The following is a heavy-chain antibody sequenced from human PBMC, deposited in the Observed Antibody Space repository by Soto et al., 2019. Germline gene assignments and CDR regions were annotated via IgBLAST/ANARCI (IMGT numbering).Heavy chain of an antibody. J-gene: IGHJ4*02. D-gene: IGHD3-10*01. Sequence: GGSLRLSCAASGFTFSSYAMSWVRQAPGKGLEWVSAISGSGGSTYYADSVKGRFTISRDNSKNTLYLQMNSLRAEDTAVYYCARVTGSGLVLYYFDDWGQGSLVTVSS. CDR2: ISGSGGST. CDR1: GFTFSSYA. CDR3: ARVTGSGLVLYYFDD. V-gene: IGHV3-23*01.